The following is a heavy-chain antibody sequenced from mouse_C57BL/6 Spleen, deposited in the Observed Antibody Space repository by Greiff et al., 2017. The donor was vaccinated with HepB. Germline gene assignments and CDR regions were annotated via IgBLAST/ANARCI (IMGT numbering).Heavy chain of an antibody. Sequence: QVQLQQSGPELVKPGASVKISCKASGYAFSSSWMNWVKQRPGKGLEWIGRIYPGDGDTNYNGKFKGKATLTADKSSSTAYMQLSSLTSEDSAVYFCARYRYYGSSFYAMDYWGQGTSVTVSS. J-gene: IGHJ4*01. CDR3: ARYRYYGSSFYAMDY. CDR1: GYAFSSSW. CDR2: IYPGDGDT. D-gene: IGHD1-1*01. V-gene: IGHV1-82*01.